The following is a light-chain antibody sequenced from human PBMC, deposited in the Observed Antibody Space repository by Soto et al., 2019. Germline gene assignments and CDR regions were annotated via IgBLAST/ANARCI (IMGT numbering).Light chain of an antibody. CDR3: QQSFSSPQT. CDR1: QTISSY. V-gene: IGKV1-39*01. J-gene: IGKJ2*01. CDR2: TAS. Sequence: DIQMTQSPSSLSASAGDRVTITCRASQTISSYLNWYQQRPGKAPKLLIYTASSLQSGVPSRFSGTGSGTDFTLTINSLQPEDFATYYCQQSFSSPQTFGQGTNLEIK.